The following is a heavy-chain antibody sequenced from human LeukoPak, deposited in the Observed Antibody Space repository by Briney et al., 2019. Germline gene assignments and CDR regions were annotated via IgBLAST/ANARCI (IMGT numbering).Heavy chain of an antibody. CDR2: IKQDGSEK. J-gene: IGHJ4*02. CDR1: GFTFSTSW. D-gene: IGHD7-27*01. V-gene: IGHV3-7*01. CDR3: ARDMAKWGST. Sequence: GGSLRLSCAASGFTFSTSWMHWVRQAPGKGLGWVANIKQDGSEKYYVDSVKGRFTISRDNAKNSLYLQMNSLRAGDSAVYYCARDMAKWGSTWGQGTLVTVSS.